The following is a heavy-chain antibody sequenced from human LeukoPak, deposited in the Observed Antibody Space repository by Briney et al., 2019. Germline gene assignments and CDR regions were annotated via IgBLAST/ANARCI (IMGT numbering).Heavy chain of an antibody. J-gene: IGHJ4*02. CDR2: IIPIFGTA. CDR1: GGTFSSYA. D-gene: IGHD1-20*01. Sequence: SVKVSCKTSGGTFSSYAISWVRQAPGQGLEWMGGIIPIFGTANYAQKFQGRVTITADKSTSTAYMELSSLRSEDTAVYYCAKGLHNWNDLAYFDYWGQGILVIVSS. CDR3: AKGLHNWNDLAYFDY. V-gene: IGHV1-69*06.